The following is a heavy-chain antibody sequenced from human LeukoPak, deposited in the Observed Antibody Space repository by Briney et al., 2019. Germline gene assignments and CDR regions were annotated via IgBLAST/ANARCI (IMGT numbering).Heavy chain of an antibody. CDR3: ARDWCREARRNWFDP. J-gene: IGHJ5*02. CDR1: GYTFTSYY. Sequence: GASVKVSCKASGYTFTSYYMHWVRQAPGQGLEWMGIINPSGGSTSYAQKFQGRVTMTRDTSTSTVYMELSSLRSEDTAVYYCARDWCREARRNWFDPWGQGTLVTVSS. D-gene: IGHD2-8*01. CDR2: INPSGGST. V-gene: IGHV1-46*03.